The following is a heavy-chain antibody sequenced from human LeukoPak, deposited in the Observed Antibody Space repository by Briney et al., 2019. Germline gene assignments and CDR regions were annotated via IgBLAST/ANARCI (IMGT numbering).Heavy chain of an antibody. CDR3: AKLFSAVAVSD. Sequence: ASVKVSCKASGYTLTDYYMRWVRQAPGQGLEWMGRINPNSGGTNYAQKFQGRVTMTRDTSISTVYMELSRLRSDDTAVYYCAKLFSAVAVSDWGQGTLVTVSS. CDR2: INPNSGGT. D-gene: IGHD6-19*01. CDR1: GYTLTDYY. J-gene: IGHJ4*02. V-gene: IGHV1-2*06.